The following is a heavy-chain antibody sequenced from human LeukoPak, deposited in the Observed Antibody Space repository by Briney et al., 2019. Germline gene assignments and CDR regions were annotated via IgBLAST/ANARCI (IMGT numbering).Heavy chain of an antibody. CDR2: ISGSDVST. Sequence: PGGSLRLSCAASGFTFSTFAMNWVRQAPGKGLEWVSAISGSDVSTFYADSVKGRFTISRDDPKNTVYLQMNSLRSEDTAVYYCARDSGSYYADVDYWGQGTLVTVSS. CDR1: GFTFSTFA. J-gene: IGHJ4*02. D-gene: IGHD1-26*01. CDR3: ARDSGSYYADVDY. V-gene: IGHV3-23*01.